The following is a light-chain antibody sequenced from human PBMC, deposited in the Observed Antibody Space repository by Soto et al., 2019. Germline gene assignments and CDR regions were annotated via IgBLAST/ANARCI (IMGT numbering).Light chain of an antibody. CDR3: SSYTSSSTLV. CDR1: SSDVGGYNY. V-gene: IGLV2-14*01. J-gene: IGLJ2*01. CDR2: DVC. Sequence: QSALPQPASVSGSPGQSITISCTGTSSDVGGYNYVSWYQQHPGKAPKLMIYDVCTRPSGVSNRFSGSKSGNTASLTISGLQAEDEADYYCSSYTSSSTLVFGGGTKLTVL.